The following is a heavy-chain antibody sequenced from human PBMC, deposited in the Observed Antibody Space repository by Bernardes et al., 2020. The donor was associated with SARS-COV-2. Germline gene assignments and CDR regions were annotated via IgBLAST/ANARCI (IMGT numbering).Heavy chain of an antibody. CDR3: WVRVETGGVVFDH. CDR1: GYSFSNHD. V-gene: IGHV1-18*04. CDR2: ISPHSANT. Sequence: ASVKVSCTASGYSFSNHDTNWVRQAPGQGLEWVGWISPHSANTNYAQNPQGRVSMTTDASARTGYMELRSLRSDDTAVYYCWVRVETGGVVFDHWGQGTLVTVSP. D-gene: IGHD1-26*01. J-gene: IGHJ4*02.